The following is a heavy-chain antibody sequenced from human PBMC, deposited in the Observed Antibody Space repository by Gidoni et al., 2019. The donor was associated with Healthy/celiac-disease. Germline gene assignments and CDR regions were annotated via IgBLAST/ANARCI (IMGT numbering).Heavy chain of an antibody. V-gene: IGHV4-38-2*02. CDR2: IYHSGST. CDR1: GYSISSGYY. CDR3: ARDGFGESIDY. D-gene: IGHD3-10*01. Sequence: QVQLQESGPGLVKPSETLSLTCTVSGYSISSGYYWGWIRQPPGKGLEWIGSIYHSGSTYYNPSLKSRVTISVDTSKNQFSLKLSSVTAADTAVYYCARDGFGESIDYWGQGTLVTVSS. J-gene: IGHJ4*02.